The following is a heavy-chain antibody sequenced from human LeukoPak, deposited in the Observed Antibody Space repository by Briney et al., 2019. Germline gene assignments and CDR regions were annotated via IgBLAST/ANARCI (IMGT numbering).Heavy chain of an antibody. D-gene: IGHD2-2*01. CDR1: GFTFSSYA. V-gene: IGHV3-30-3*01. Sequence: GGSLRLSCAASGFTFSSYAMHWVRQAPGKGLEWVAVISYDGSNKYYADSVKGRFTISRDNSKNTLYLQMNSLRAEDTAVYYCARDSVPAAMSYFDYWGQGTLVTVSS. CDR2: ISYDGSNK. J-gene: IGHJ4*02. CDR3: ARDSVPAAMSYFDY.